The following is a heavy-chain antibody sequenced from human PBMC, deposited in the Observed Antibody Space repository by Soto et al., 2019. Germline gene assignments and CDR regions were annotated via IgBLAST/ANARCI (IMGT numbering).Heavy chain of an antibody. J-gene: IGHJ4*02. CDR2: IYYSGST. CDR3: ARAGMGSDGGELDY. V-gene: IGHV4-30-4*01. CDR1: GGSISSGDYY. Sequence: PSETLSLTCTVSGGSISSGDYYWSWIRQPPGKGLEWIGYIYYSGSTYYNPSLKSRVTISVDTSKNQFSLKLSSVTAADTAVYYCARAGMGSDGGELDYWGQGTLVTVSS. D-gene: IGHD1-26*01.